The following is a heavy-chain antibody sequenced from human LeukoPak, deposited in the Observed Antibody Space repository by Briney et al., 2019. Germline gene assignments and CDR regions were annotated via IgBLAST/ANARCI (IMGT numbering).Heavy chain of an antibody. CDR1: GGSFSGYY. V-gene: IGHV4-34*01. D-gene: IGHD3-22*01. J-gene: IGHJ4*02. CDR3: ARTTYNYYDSSGYRYYFDY. Sequence: SETLSLTCAVYGGSFSGYYWSWIRQPPGKGLEWIGEINHSGSTNYNPSLKSRVTISVDTSKNQFSLELSSVTAADTAVYYCARTTYNYYDSSGYRYYFDYWGQGTLVIVSS. CDR2: INHSGST.